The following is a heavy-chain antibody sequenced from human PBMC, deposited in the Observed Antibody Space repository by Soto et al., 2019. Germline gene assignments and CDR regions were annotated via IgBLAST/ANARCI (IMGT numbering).Heavy chain of an antibody. CDR3: ARDHGGYCSGGSCSDLAWFDP. CDR1: GFTFSSYS. J-gene: IGHJ5*02. V-gene: IGHV3-21*01. Sequence: VGSLRLSCAASGFTFSSYSMNWVRQAPGKGLEWVSSISSSSSYIYYADSVKGRFTISRDNAKNSLYLQMNSLRAEDTAVYYCARDHGGYCSGGSCSDLAWFDPWGQGTLVTVSS. D-gene: IGHD2-15*01. CDR2: ISSSSSYI.